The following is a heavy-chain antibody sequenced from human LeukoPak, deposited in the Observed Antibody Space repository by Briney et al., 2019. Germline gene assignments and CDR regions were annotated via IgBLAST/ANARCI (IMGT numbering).Heavy chain of an antibody. Sequence: PGGSLRLSCAASGFTVRAHYMSWVRQAPGKGPQCVSVLYSGGGTYYADSVKGRFTISRDNSMNTLFLQMNSLRAEDTAVYYCARELRDAFDIWGQGTRVTVSS. D-gene: IGHD3-10*01. CDR1: GFTVRAHY. J-gene: IGHJ3*02. V-gene: IGHV3-53*01. CDR2: LYSGGGT. CDR3: ARELRDAFDI.